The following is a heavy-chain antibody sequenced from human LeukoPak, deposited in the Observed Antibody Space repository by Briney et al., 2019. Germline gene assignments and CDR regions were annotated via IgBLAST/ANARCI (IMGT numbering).Heavy chain of an antibody. Sequence: SVKVSCKASGGTFISYAISWVRQAPGQGLEWMGGIIPIFGTANYAQKFQGRVTITADESTSTAYMELSSLRSEDTAVYYCARGQYYDFWSGYGTHYGMDVWGQGTTVTVSS. CDR2: IIPIFGTA. D-gene: IGHD3-3*01. J-gene: IGHJ6*02. CDR1: GGTFISYA. V-gene: IGHV1-69*13. CDR3: ARGQYYDFWSGYGTHYGMDV.